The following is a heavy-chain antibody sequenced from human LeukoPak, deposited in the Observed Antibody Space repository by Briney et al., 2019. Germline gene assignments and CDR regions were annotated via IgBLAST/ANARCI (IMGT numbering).Heavy chain of an antibody. J-gene: IGHJ4*02. Sequence: PSETLSLTCAVSGGSISSSNWWSWVRPPPGKGLEWIGEIYRSGSTNYNPSLKSRVTISLDKSKNQFSLKLNSVTAADTAVYYCAKEDDAAPEGEFYFDSWGQGTLVTVSS. D-gene: IGHD6-13*01. CDR3: AKEDDAAPEGEFYFDS. CDR2: IYRSGST. V-gene: IGHV4-4*02. CDR1: GGSISSSNW.